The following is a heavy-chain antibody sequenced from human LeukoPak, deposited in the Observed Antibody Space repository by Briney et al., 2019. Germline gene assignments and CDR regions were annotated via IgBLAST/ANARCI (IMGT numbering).Heavy chain of an antibody. Sequence: PSETLSLTCAVYGGSFSGYYWSWIRQPPGKGLEWIGEINHSGSTNYNPSLKSRVTISVDTSKNQFSLKLSSVTAADTAVYYCARVSDSSGYYSPFDYWGQGTLVTVSS. CDR2: INHSGST. D-gene: IGHD3-22*01. CDR1: GGSFSGYY. V-gene: IGHV4-34*01. J-gene: IGHJ4*02. CDR3: ARVSDSSGYYSPFDY.